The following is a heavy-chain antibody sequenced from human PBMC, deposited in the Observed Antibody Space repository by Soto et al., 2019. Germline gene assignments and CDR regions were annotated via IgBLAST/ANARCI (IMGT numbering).Heavy chain of an antibody. Sequence: GGSLRLSCAASGFTFDDYAMHWVRQAPGKGLEWVSGISWNSGSIGYADSVKGRFTISRDNAKNSLYLQMNSLRAEDTALYYCAKLEDTDMVTDPGRFDYWGQGTLVTVYS. D-gene: IGHD5-18*01. J-gene: IGHJ4*02. CDR2: ISWNSGSI. V-gene: IGHV3-9*01. CDR1: GFTFDDYA. CDR3: AKLEDTDMVTDPGRFDY.